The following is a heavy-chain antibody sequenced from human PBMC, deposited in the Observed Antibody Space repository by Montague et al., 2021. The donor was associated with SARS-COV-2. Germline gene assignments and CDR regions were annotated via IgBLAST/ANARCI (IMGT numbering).Heavy chain of an antibody. D-gene: IGHD4-11*01. J-gene: IGHJ4*02. CDR3: VRGGDYTDYGRVDY. CDR1: GGSISSGGYY. Sequence: TLSLTCTVSGGSISSGGYYWSWIRQYPGKGLEWIGYIYYSGITDGSTFYTPSLRSRITISVDTSKNQVSLRLNSVTAADTAVYYCVRGGDYTDYGRVDYWGQGTLVIVSS. CDR2: IYYSGITDGST. V-gene: IGHV4-31*03.